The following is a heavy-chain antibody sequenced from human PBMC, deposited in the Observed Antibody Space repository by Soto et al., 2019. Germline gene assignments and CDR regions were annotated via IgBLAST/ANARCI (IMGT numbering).Heavy chain of an antibody. J-gene: IGHJ4*02. D-gene: IGHD2-2*01. Sequence: SETLSLTCTVSGGSISSGGYYWNWIRQHPGKGLEWIGYIYYSGSTYYNPSLKSRVTISVDTSKNQFSLKLSSVTAADTAVYYCARDEGGVLVPAAMGYWGQGTLVTVSS. CDR1: GGSISSGGYY. CDR3: ARDEGGVLVPAAMGY. CDR2: IYYSGST. V-gene: IGHV4-31*03.